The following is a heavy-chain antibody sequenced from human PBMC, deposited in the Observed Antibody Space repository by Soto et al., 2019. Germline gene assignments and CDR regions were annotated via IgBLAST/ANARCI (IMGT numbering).Heavy chain of an antibody. CDR2: IYDSGIT. Sequence: QVQLQESGPGLVKPSQTLSLACTVSGGSVGSGEYYYSWIRQPPGKALEWIGYIYDSGITNYTPALKGRVTMSLDRSTNQVSLKLSSVTAADTAVYVCARDVAHGYTENVWGQGTMVTVSS. D-gene: IGHD5-18*01. V-gene: IGHV4-30-4*01. J-gene: IGHJ3*01. CDR3: ARDVAHGYTENV. CDR1: GGSVGSGEYY.